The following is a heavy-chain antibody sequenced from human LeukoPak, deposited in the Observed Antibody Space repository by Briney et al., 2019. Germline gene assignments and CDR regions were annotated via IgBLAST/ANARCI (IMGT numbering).Heavy chain of an antibody. D-gene: IGHD5-24*01. CDR1: GFTVSSNY. J-gene: IGHJ6*02. Sequence: GGSLRLSCAASGFTVSSNYMSWVRQAPGKGLEGVSVIYSGGSTYYADSVKGRFTISRDNSKNTLYIQMNSMRAEDTAVYYCASEGRDGYNFDGMDVWGQGTTVTVSS. CDR3: ASEGRDGYNFDGMDV. V-gene: IGHV3-53*01. CDR2: IYSGGST.